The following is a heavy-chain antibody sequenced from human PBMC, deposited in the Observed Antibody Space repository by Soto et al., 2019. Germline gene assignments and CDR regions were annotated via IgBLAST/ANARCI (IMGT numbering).Heavy chain of an antibody. J-gene: IGHJ4*02. CDR3: AKDLSWGQCDY. V-gene: IGHV3-74*03. Sequence: EVQLVESGGGLVQPGGSLRLSCAASGFTFSSYWMHWVRQDAWKGLLWVSSIKTDGTVTQYADSVKGRFTVSRDNAKNTLYLQMNSLRAEDTAVYYCAKDLSWGQCDYWGQGALVTVSS. CDR1: GFTFSSYW. CDR2: IKTDGTVT. D-gene: IGHD3-16*01.